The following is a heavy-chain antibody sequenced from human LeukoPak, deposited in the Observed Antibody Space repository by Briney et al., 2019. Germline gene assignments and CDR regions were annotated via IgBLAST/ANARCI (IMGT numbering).Heavy chain of an antibody. CDR3: AKANEDIVVVPAAKFYYYYYMDV. Sequence: GGSLRLSCAASGFTFSSYWMSWVRQAPGKGLEWVANIKQDGSEKYYVDSVKGRFTISRDNAKNSLYLQMNSLRAEDTAVYYCAKANEDIVVVPAAKFYYYYYMDVWGKGTTVTISS. CDR2: IKQDGSEK. V-gene: IGHV3-7*01. J-gene: IGHJ6*03. CDR1: GFTFSSYW. D-gene: IGHD2-2*01.